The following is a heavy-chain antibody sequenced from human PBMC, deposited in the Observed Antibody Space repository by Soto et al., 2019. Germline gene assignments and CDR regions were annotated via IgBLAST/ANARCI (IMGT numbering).Heavy chain of an antibody. J-gene: IGHJ6*02. V-gene: IGHV1-58*01. CDR1: GFTFTSSA. Sequence: GASVKVSCKASGFTFTSSAVQWVRQARGQRLEWIGWVVVGSGNTNYAQKFQERVTITRDMSTSTAYMELSSLRSEDTAVYYCARGYGERVRQTRLRYFDWCYYYYGMDVWGQGTTVTVSS. CDR3: ARGYGERVRQTRLRYFDWCYYYYGMDV. D-gene: IGHD3-9*01. CDR2: VVVGSGNT.